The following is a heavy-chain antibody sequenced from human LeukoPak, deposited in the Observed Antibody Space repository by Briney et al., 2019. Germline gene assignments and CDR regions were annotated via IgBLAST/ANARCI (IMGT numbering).Heavy chain of an antibody. CDR2: INPNSGGT. CDR1: GYTFTGYY. Sequence: ASVKVSCKASGYTFTGYYMHWVRQAPGQGLEWMGWINPNSGGTNYAQKFQGRVTMTRDTSISTAYMELSRLRSDDTAVYYCARIFGSSPPMDVFWGQGTLVTVSS. V-gene: IGHV1-2*02. D-gene: IGHD6-13*01. J-gene: IGHJ4*02. CDR3: ARIFGSSPPMDVF.